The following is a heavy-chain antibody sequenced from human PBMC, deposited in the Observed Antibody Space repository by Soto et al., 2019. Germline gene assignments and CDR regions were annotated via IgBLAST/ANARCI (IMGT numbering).Heavy chain of an antibody. CDR3: ARGMYYGSGSFLAIDI. CDR1: GGTFSSYA. Sequence: ASVKVSCKASGGTFSSYAISWVRQAPGQGLEWMGGIIPIFGTANYAQKFQGRVTITADESTSTAYMELSSLRSEDTAVYYCARGMYYGSGSFLAIDISGQGTMVTVS. D-gene: IGHD3-10*01. CDR2: IIPIFGTA. J-gene: IGHJ3*02. V-gene: IGHV1-69*13.